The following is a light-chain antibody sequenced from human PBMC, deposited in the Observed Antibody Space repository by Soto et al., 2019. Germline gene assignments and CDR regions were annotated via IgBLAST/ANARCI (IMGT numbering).Light chain of an antibody. Sequence: QSVLTQPPSASGTPGQRVTISCSGSSSNIGSHVVYWYQQLAGTAPTLLMYNNNQRPSGVPDRFSGSKSGTSASLAISGRQYEDEADYYCAVWDDSLDGWVFGGGTKLTVL. V-gene: IGLV1-44*01. CDR1: SSNIGSHV. CDR3: AVWDDSLDGWV. CDR2: NNN. J-gene: IGLJ3*02.